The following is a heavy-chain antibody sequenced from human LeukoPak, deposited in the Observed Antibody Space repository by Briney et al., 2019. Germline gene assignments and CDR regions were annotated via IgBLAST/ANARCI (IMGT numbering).Heavy chain of an antibody. Sequence: ASVKVSCKASGGTFSSYAISWVRQAPGQGLEWMGWINTITGNPTYAQGFTGRFVFSLDTSVSTAYLQISSLKAEDTAVYYCARGFERRGYSYENWFDPWGQGTLVTVSS. V-gene: IGHV7-4-1*02. D-gene: IGHD5-18*01. CDR2: INTITGNP. J-gene: IGHJ5*02. CDR1: GGTFSSYA. CDR3: ARGFERRGYSYENWFDP.